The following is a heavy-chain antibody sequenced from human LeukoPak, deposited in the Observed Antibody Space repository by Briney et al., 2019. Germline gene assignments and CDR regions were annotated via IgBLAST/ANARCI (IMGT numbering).Heavy chain of an antibody. CDR2: IYYSGST. CDR1: GGSISSGDYY. CDR3: ASLFSYSSSWSEEDY. Sequence: SQTLSLTCTVSGGSISSGDYYWRWTRQPPGRGLEWIAYIYYSGSTYYNPSLKSRVTISEDTSKNQCSLNLSAVTAADTAVYYCASLFSYSSSWSEEDYWGQGTLVTVSS. D-gene: IGHD6-13*01. V-gene: IGHV4-30-4*01. J-gene: IGHJ4*02.